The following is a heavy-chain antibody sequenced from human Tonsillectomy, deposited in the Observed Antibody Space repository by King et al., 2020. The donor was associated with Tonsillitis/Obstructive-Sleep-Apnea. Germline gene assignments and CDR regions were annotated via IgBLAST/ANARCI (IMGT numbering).Heavy chain of an antibody. V-gene: IGHV1-18*01. Sequence: QLVQSGDEVKKPGASVKVFCEASGYTFTNYGISWVRQAPGQGLEWMGWISAYNGNTKYAQKLQDRVTMTTDTSTSTAYMELRSLRSDDTAVYYCARADLQYYYYYYMDVWGKGTTVTVSS. CDR3: ARADLQYYYYYYMDV. CDR2: ISAYNGNT. J-gene: IGHJ6*03. CDR1: GYTFTNYG.